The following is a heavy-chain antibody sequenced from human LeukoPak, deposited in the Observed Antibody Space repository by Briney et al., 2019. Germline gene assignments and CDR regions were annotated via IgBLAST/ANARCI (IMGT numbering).Heavy chain of an antibody. CDR1: GYTLTELS. J-gene: IGHJ4*02. CDR2: FDPEDGET. CDR3: ARDEGRVQLWSFDY. D-gene: IGHD5-18*01. V-gene: IGHV1-24*01. Sequence: GASVKVSCKVSGYTLTELSMHWVRQAPGKGLEWMGGFDPEDGETIYAQKFQGRVTMTEDTSTDTAYMELSSLRSDDTAVYYCARDEGRVQLWSFDYWGQGTLVTVSS.